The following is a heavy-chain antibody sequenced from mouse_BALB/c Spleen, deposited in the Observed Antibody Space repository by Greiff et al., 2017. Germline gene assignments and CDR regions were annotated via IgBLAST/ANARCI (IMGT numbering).Heavy chain of an antibody. CDR2: ISDGGSYT. V-gene: IGHV5-4*02. CDR1: GFTFSDYY. J-gene: IGHJ4*01. CDR3: ARDDGAMDY. Sequence: EVNLVESGGGLVKPGGSLKLSCAASGFTFSDYYMYWVRQTPEKRLEWVATISDGGSYTYYPDSVKGRFTISRDNAKNNLYLQMSSLKSEDTAMYYCARDDGAMDYWGQGTSVTVSS.